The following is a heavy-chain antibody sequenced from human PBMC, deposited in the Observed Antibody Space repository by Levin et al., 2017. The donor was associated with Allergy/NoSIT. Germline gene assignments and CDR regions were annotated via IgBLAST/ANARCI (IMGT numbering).Heavy chain of an antibody. CDR1: GGSINSSF. J-gene: IGHJ4*02. CDR3: ARDSLYSRDYFAY. V-gene: IGHV4-59*01. Sequence: RSQTLSLTCTVSGGSINSSFWSWIRQPPGKGLEWIGYIYYTGTTKYNPSLKSRVTISVDTPKNQFSLRLTSVTAADPAVYYCARDSLYSRDYFAYWGQGSLVTVSS. D-gene: IGHD6-13*01. CDR2: IYYTGTT.